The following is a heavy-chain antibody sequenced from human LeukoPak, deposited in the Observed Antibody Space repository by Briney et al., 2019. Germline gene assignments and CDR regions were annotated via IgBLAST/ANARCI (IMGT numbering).Heavy chain of an antibody. CDR1: GFTFDGYA. D-gene: IGHD2-2*01. V-gene: IGHV3-9*01. J-gene: IGHJ4*02. CDR3: AKGDCSSTSCYVDY. CDR2: ISWNSGSI. Sequence: GGSLRLSCAASGFTFDGYAMHWVRQAPGKGLEWVSGISWNSGSIGYADSVKGRFTISRDNAKNSLYLQMNSLRAEDTALYYCAKGDCSSTSCYVDYWGQGTLVTVSS.